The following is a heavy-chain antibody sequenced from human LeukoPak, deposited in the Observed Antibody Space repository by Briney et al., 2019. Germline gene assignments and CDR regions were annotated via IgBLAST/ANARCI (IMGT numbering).Heavy chain of an antibody. J-gene: IGHJ4*02. CDR2: IYSGGTT. V-gene: IGHV3-66*04. Sequence: GGSLRLSCAASGFTVSSNYMSWVRQAPTKGLEWVSLIYSGGTTYYADSVKGRFTISRDSSKNTLDLQMNSLRAEDTAVYYCARRGHGYGSPFDYWGQGTLVTVSS. D-gene: IGHD5-18*01. CDR1: GFTVSSNY. CDR3: ARRGHGYGSPFDY.